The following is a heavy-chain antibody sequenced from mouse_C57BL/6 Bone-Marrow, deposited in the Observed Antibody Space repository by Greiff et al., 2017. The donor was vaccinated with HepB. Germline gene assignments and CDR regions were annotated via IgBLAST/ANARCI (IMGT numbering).Heavy chain of an antibody. CDR1: GFNIKDDY. CDR3: TTCYRGAMDY. D-gene: IGHD1-1*01. J-gene: IGHJ4*01. V-gene: IGHV14-4*01. CDR2: IDPENGDT. Sequence: VQLKQSGAELVRPGASVKLSCTASGFNIKDDYMHWVKQRPEQGLEWIGWIDPENGDTEYASKFQGKATITADTSSNTAYLQLSSLTSEDTAVYYCTTCYRGAMDYWGQGTSVTVSS.